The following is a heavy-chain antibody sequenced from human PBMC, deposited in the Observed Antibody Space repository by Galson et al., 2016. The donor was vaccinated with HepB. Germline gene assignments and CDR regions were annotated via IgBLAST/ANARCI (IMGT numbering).Heavy chain of an antibody. Sequence: SLRLSCAASGFTFTNYWMTWVRQAPGKGLEWVANIKEDGTEKYYADSVEGRFTISRDNARNSLYLQMNSLRAEDTGIYYCAREGLADGSYFDYWGRGTLVTVS. J-gene: IGHJ4*02. CDR3: AREGLADGSYFDY. CDR1: GFTFTNYW. CDR2: IKEDGTEK. D-gene: IGHD5-24*01. V-gene: IGHV3-7*01.